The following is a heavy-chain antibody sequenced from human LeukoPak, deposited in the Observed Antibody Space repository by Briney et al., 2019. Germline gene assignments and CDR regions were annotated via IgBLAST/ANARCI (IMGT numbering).Heavy chain of an antibody. CDR3: ARDEWELTDAFDI. Sequence: SETLSLTCTVSGGSISRYYWSWIRQPPGKGLEWIGYIYYSGSTNYNPSLKSRVTISVDTSKNQFSLKLSSVTAADTAVYYCARDEWELTDAFDIWGQGTMVTVSS. V-gene: IGHV4-59*01. D-gene: IGHD1-26*01. CDR2: IYYSGST. CDR1: GGSISRYY. J-gene: IGHJ3*02.